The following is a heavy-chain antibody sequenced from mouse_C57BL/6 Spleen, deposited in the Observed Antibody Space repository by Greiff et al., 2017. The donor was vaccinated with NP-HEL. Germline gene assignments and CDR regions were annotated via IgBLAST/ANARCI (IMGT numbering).Heavy chain of an antibody. CDR1: GFSLTSYA. J-gene: IGHJ4*01. Sequence: VQGVESGPGLVAPSQSLSITCTVSGFSLTSYAISWVRQPPGKGLEWLGVIWTGGGTNYNSALKSRLSISKDNSKSQVFLKMNSLQTDDTARYYCARNFPHYYGSTYAMDYWGQGTSVTVSS. CDR3: ARNFPHYYGSTYAMDY. V-gene: IGHV2-9-1*01. D-gene: IGHD1-1*01. CDR2: IWTGGGT.